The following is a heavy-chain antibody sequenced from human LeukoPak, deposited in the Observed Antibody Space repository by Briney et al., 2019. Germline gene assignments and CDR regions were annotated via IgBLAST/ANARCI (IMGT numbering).Heavy chain of an antibody. CDR3: ARGYLPTMVRGVFDY. Sequence: GASVKVSCKASGYTFTSYGISWVRQAPGQGLEWMGWISAYNGNTNYAQKLQGRVTMTTDTSTSTAYMELRSLRSDDTAVYYCARGYLPTMVRGVFDYWGQGTLVTVSS. CDR2: ISAYNGNT. D-gene: IGHD3-10*01. V-gene: IGHV1-18*01. CDR1: GYTFTSYG. J-gene: IGHJ4*02.